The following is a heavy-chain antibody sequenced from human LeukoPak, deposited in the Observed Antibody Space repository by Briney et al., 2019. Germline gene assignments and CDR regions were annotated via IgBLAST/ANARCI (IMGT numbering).Heavy chain of an antibody. CDR2: INHSGST. V-gene: IGHV4-34*01. Sequence: SETLSLTCAVYGGSFSGYYWSWIRQPPGKGLEWIGEINHSGSTNYNPSLKSRVTISVDTSKNQFSLKLSSVTAADTAVYYCARDLPRGGYDILTGYYPPPGKNYMDVWGKGTTVTISS. CDR1: GGSFSGYY. D-gene: IGHD3-9*01. CDR3: ARDLPRGGYDILTGYYPPPGKNYMDV. J-gene: IGHJ6*03.